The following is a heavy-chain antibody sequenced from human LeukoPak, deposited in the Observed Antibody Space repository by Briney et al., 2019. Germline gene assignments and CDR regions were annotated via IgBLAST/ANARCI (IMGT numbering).Heavy chain of an antibody. CDR1: GFTFSDYY. Sequence: PGGSLRLSCAASGFTFSDYYMSWIRQAPGKGLEWVSYISSSGSTIYYADSVKGRFTISRDNSKNTLYLQMNSLRAEDTAVYYCARDLGSMVRGVIRGMDVWGQGTTVTVSS. D-gene: IGHD3-10*01. CDR2: ISSSGSTI. J-gene: IGHJ6*02. CDR3: ARDLGSMVRGVIRGMDV. V-gene: IGHV3-11*04.